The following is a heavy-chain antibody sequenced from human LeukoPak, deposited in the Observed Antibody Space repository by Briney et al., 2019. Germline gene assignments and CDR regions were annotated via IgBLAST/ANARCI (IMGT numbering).Heavy chain of an antibody. V-gene: IGHV1-18*01. Sequence: ASVKVSCKASGYTFTSYGISWVRQAPGQGLEWMGWISAYNGNTNYAQKLQGRVTMTTDTSTSTAYMELSSLRSEDTAVYYCATRRPGYYDSSGYRGEQFDYWGQGTLVTDSS. CDR3: ATRRPGYYDSSGYRGEQFDY. J-gene: IGHJ4*02. CDR1: GYTFTSYG. CDR2: ISAYNGNT. D-gene: IGHD3-22*01.